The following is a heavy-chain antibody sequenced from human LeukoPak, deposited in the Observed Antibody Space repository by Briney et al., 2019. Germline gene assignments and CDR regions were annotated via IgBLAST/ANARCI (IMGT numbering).Heavy chain of an antibody. Sequence: SGGSLRLSCAASGFTFDTYAMSWVRQAPGKGLEWVSAISGSGGSTYYADSVKGRFTISRDNSKNTLYLQMNSLRAEDTAVYYCAKDHGSGSYYAARYYYYGMDVWGQGTTVTVSS. D-gene: IGHD3-10*01. J-gene: IGHJ6*02. CDR3: AKDHGSGSYYAARYYYYGMDV. V-gene: IGHV3-23*01. CDR1: GFTFDTYA. CDR2: ISGSGGST.